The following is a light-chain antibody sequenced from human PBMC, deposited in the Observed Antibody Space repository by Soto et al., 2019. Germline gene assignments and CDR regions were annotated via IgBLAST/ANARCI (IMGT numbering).Light chain of an antibody. CDR3: QQDSSCPLT. CDR2: GAS. CDR1: QDIRSS. Sequence: EIVMMQSPATLSVSPGERVTLSCRASQDIRSSLAWDQQKPGQAPRLLIYGASIRATGVPATFSGSGSGTEFTLSISSLQSEHLGVYYCQQDSSCPLTFGGGTKVEIK. J-gene: IGKJ4*01. V-gene: IGKV3-15*01.